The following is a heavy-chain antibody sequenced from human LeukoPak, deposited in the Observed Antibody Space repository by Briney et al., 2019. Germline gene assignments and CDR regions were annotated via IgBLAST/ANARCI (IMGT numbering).Heavy chain of an antibody. V-gene: IGHV3-7*01. J-gene: IGHJ3*02. CDR3: VRDFSPYCGGDCYFDAFDI. Sequence: GGSLRLSCAASGFTFSSYWMTWVRQVPGKGLEWVSNINRDGSVIHYMDSVKGRFTISRDNAKNSLYLQMNSLRAEDTAVYYCVRDFSPYCGGDCYFDAFDIWGQGTMVTVSS. CDR1: GFTFSSYW. CDR2: INRDGSVI. D-gene: IGHD2-21*01.